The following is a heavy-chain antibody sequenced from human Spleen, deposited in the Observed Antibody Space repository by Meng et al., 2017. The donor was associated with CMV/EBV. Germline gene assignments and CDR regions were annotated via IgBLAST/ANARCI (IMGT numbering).Heavy chain of an antibody. CDR1: GFTFDDYG. Sequence: GESLKISCAASGFTFDDYGMSWVRQAPGKGLEWVSGMNWNGATTGYADSVNGRFTISRDNAKNSLYVQMNSLRAEDTALYYCVRNRGGAATGGLDVWGQGTTVTVSS. J-gene: IGHJ6*02. D-gene: IGHD3-10*01. CDR2: MNWNGATT. CDR3: VRNRGGAATGGLDV. V-gene: IGHV3-20*04.